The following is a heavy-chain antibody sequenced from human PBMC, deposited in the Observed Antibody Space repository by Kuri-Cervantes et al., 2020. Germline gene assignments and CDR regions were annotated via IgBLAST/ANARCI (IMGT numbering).Heavy chain of an antibody. CDR1: GGSVSSGSYY. CDR2: IYYSGST. V-gene: IGHV4-61*01. CDR3: ARDANVYYYYGMDV. Sequence: GSLRLSCTVSGGSVSSGSYYWSWIRQPPGKGLEWIGYIYYSGSTNYNPSLKSRVTISVDTSKNQFSLKLSSVTAADTAVYYCARDANVYYYYGMDVWGQGTTVTVSS. J-gene: IGHJ6*02.